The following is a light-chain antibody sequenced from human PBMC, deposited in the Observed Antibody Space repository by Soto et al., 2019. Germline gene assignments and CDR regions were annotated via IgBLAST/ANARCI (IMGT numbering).Light chain of an antibody. CDR3: GTWESSRNWV. Sequence: QSVLTQSPSVSAAPGQTVTISCSGTSSNIGNNYVSWYQLLPETAPKLLICDNIKRPSGIPDRFSGSKSGTSATLVITGLQTGDEADYYCGTWESSRNWVFGGGTKLTVL. V-gene: IGLV1-51*01. CDR2: DNI. CDR1: SSNIGNNY. J-gene: IGLJ3*02.